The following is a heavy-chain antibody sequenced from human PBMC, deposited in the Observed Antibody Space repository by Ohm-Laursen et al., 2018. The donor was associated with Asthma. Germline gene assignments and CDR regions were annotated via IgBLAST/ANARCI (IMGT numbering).Heavy chain of an antibody. CDR3: ARDGSRSGHYPRPHDY. D-gene: IGHD3-22*01. V-gene: IGHV3-33*01. CDR1: GFIFTNYG. CDR2: IWYDGSNK. J-gene: IGHJ4*02. Sequence: RSLRLSCAASGFIFTNYGMHWVRQAPGKGLEWVAVIWYDGSNKYYGDSVKGRFTISRDNSKNTVDLQMNSLRAEDTAVYYCARDGSRSGHYPRPHDYWGQGTLVTVSS.